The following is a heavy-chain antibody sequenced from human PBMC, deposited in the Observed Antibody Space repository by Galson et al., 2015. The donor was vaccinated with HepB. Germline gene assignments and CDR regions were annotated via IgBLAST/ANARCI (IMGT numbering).Heavy chain of an antibody. CDR2: IIPIFGTA. Sequence: SCKASGGTFSSYAISWVRQAPGQGLEWMGGIIPIFGTANYAQKFQGRVTITADESTSTAYMELSSLRSEDTAVYYCARAKARSIFGVQTPSYYFDYWGQGTLVTVSS. V-gene: IGHV1-69*01. CDR1: GGTFSSYA. J-gene: IGHJ4*02. D-gene: IGHD3-3*01. CDR3: ARAKARSIFGVQTPSYYFDY.